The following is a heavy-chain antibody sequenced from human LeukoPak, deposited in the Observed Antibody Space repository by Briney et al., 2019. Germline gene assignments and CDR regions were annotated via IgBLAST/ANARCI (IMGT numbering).Heavy chain of an antibody. J-gene: IGHJ4*02. CDR3: ARDMDYYGSGSFYYY. Sequence: PGGSLRLSCAASGFTFSSYAMHWVRQAPGKGLEWVAVISYDGSNKYYADSVKGRFTISRDNSKNTLYLQMNSLRAEDTAVYYCARDMDYYGSGSFYYYWGQGTLVTVSS. V-gene: IGHV3-30-3*01. CDR2: ISYDGSNK. D-gene: IGHD3-10*01. CDR1: GFTFSSYA.